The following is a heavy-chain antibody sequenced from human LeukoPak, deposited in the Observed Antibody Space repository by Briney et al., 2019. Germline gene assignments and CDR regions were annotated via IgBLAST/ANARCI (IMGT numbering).Heavy chain of an antibody. CDR2: ISASGST. CDR1: GGSISSYY. V-gene: IGHV4-4*09. Sequence: PSETLSLTCTVSGGSISSYYWSWIRQPPGKGLEWIGYISASGSTNYNPSLKSRVTISADTSKTHFSLKVTSVTAADTAIYYCARNSGWYVYDYWGQGTLVTVSS. D-gene: IGHD6-19*01. CDR3: ARNSGWYVYDY. J-gene: IGHJ4*02.